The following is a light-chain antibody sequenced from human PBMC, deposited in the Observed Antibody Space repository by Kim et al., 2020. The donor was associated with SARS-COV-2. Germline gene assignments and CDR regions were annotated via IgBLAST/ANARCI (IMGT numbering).Light chain of an antibody. CDR2: YDR. J-gene: IGLJ1*01. CDR3: HVWDSFSDHV. CDR1: NMGSKS. V-gene: IGLV3-21*04. Sequence: SYELTQPPSVSVAPGETATITCGGSNMGSKSVHWYQQKPGQAPVLIIYYDRDRPSRIPERFSGSNSGNTATLTISRVEAGDEADYYCHVWDSFSDHVFGTGTKVTVL.